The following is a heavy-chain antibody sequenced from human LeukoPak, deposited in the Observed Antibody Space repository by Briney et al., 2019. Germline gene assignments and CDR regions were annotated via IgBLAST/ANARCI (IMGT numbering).Heavy chain of an antibody. Sequence: ASVKVSCKASGYTFTSYGISWVRQAPGQGLEWMGWISAYNGNTNYAQKLQGRVTMTTDISTSTAYMELRSLGSDDTAVYYCAYNAVAGTNWFDPWGQETLVTVSS. V-gene: IGHV1-18*01. J-gene: IGHJ5*02. D-gene: IGHD6-19*01. CDR1: GYTFTSYG. CDR2: ISAYNGNT. CDR3: AYNAVAGTNWFDP.